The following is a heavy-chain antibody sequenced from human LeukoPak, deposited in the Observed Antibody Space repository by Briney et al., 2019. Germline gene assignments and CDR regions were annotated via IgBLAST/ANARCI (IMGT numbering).Heavy chain of an antibody. CDR3: ARGQDWILITMSGNWFDP. CDR1: GYTFTSYD. J-gene: IGHJ5*02. Sequence: ASVKVSCKASGYTFTSYDINRVRQATGQGLEWMGWMNPNSGNTGYAQKFQGRVTMTRNTSISTAYMELSSLRSEDTAVYYCARGQDWILITMSGNWFDPWGQGTLVTVSS. D-gene: IGHD3-22*01. CDR2: MNPNSGNT. V-gene: IGHV1-8*01.